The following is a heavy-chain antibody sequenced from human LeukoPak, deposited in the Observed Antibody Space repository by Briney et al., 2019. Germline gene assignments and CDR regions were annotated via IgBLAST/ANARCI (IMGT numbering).Heavy chain of an antibody. V-gene: IGHV3-21*04. J-gene: IGHJ4*02. D-gene: IGHD6-19*01. Sequence: GGSLRLSCAASGFTFKTYTMHWVRQAPGMGLEWASSISSSSSYIFYADSVKGRFTISRDNSKNTLYLQMNSLRAEDTAVYYCAKDRYSSGQYYFDYWGQGTLVTVSS. CDR3: AKDRYSSGQYYFDY. CDR1: GFTFKTYT. CDR2: ISSSSSYI.